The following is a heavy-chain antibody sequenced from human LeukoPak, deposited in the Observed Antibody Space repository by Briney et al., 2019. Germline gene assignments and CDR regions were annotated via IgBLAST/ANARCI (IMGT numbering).Heavy chain of an antibody. CDR3: ARTSPRTQYSSSWYAGFDY. Sequence: GASVKVSCKASGYTFTSYDINWVRQATGQGLEWMGWMNPNSGNTGYAQKFQGRVTMTRNTSISTAYMELSSLRSEDTAVYYCARTSPRTQYSSSWYAGFDYWGQGTLVTVSS. J-gene: IGHJ4*02. D-gene: IGHD6-13*01. CDR1: GYTFTSYD. V-gene: IGHV1-8*01. CDR2: MNPNSGNT.